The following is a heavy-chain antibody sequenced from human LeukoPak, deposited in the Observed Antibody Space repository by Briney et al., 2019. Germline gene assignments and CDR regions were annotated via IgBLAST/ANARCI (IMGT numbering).Heavy chain of an antibody. CDR1: GYIFTDYA. CDR2: MNAGNGNT. V-gene: IGHV1-3*01. D-gene: IGHD2-15*01. CDR3: ARGRGTSGSNRDFYYYYYMDV. Sequence: ASVKVSCKASGYIFTDYAIHWLRQAPGQRPEWMGWMNAGNGNTKYSQKFQGRITLIRDTSAATAYMELSSLRHNDLAVYYCARGRGTSGSNRDFYYYYYMDVWGKGTTVTVSS. J-gene: IGHJ6*03.